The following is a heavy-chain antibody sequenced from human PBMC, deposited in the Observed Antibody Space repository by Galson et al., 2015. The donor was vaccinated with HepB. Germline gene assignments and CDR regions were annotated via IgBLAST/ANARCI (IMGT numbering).Heavy chain of an antibody. V-gene: IGHV1-69*04. CDR3: ARGSYYKALDAFDI. CDR2: IIPILGIA. J-gene: IGHJ3*02. D-gene: IGHD3-10*01. Sequence: SVKVSCKASGGTFSSYAISWVRQAPGQGLEWMGRIIPILGIANYAQKFQGRVTITEDKSTSTAYMELSSLRSEDTAVYYCARGSYYKALDAFDIWGQGTMVTVSS. CDR1: GGTFSSYA.